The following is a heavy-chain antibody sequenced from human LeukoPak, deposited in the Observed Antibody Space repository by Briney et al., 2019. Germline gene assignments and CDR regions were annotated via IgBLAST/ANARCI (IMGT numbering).Heavy chain of an antibody. Sequence: GGSLRLSCAASGFTFSNAWMSWVRQAPGKGLEWVGRIKSKTDGGTTDYAAPVKGRFTISRDDSKNTLYLQMNSLKTEDTAVYYCTTGLRGGYCSSTSCYGDLDYWGQGTLVTVSS. V-gene: IGHV3-15*01. J-gene: IGHJ4*02. CDR3: TTGLRGGYCSSTSCYGDLDY. CDR2: IKSKTDGGTT. D-gene: IGHD2-2*01. CDR1: GFTFSNAW.